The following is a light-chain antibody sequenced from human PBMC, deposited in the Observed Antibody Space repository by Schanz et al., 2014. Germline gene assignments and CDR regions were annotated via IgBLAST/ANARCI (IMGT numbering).Light chain of an antibody. Sequence: QSALTQPPSASGSPGQSVTISCTGTSSDVGGYNSVSWYQQHPGKAPKLMIYDVSKRPSGVPDRFSGSKSGNTASLTISGLQAEDEADYYCCSYAGNSILVFGGGTKLTVL. CDR3: CSYAGNSILV. V-gene: IGLV2-8*01. CDR1: SSDVGGYNS. CDR2: DVS. J-gene: IGLJ3*02.